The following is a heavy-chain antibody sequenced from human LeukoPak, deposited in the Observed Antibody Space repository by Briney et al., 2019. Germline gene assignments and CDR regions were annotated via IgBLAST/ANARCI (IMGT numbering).Heavy chain of an antibody. D-gene: IGHD6-13*01. J-gene: IGHJ6*03. CDR2: ISSRGTTM. CDR3: ASNSLGIAAARVYYYMDV. Sequence: GGSLRLSCAASGFTFSSYDMNWVRQAPGKGPEWVSYISSRGTTMYYADSVKGRFTISRDNAKNSLYLQMNSLRAEDTAVYYRASNSLGIAAARVYYYMDVWGKGTTVTVSS. CDR1: GFTFSSYD. V-gene: IGHV3-48*04.